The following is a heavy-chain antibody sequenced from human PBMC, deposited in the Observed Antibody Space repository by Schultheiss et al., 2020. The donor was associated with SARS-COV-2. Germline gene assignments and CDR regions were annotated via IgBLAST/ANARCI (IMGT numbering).Heavy chain of an antibody. CDR1: GYTFTSYG. Sequence: ASVKVSCKASGYTFTSYGISWVRQAPGQGLEWMGWISAYNGNTNYAQKFQGRVTMTKDTSTSTAYIELRSLRSDYTAMYYFALEGAPRYNCNYDYFDYWGQGTLVTVYS. J-gene: IGHJ4*02. CDR3: ALEGAPRYNCNYDYFDY. D-gene: IGHD1-7*01. CDR2: ISAYNGNT. V-gene: IGHV1-18*01.